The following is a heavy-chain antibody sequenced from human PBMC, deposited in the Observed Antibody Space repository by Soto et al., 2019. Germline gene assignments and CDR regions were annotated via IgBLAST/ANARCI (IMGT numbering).Heavy chain of an antibody. Sequence: ASVKVSCKASGGTFSSYAISWVRQAPGQGLEWMGGIIPIFGTANYAQKFQGRVTITADESTSTAYMELSSLRSEDTAAYYCARAVGYSSSWYGHENGMDVWGQGTTVTVSS. CDR3: ARAVGYSSSWYGHENGMDV. J-gene: IGHJ6*02. V-gene: IGHV1-69*13. D-gene: IGHD6-13*01. CDR1: GGTFSSYA. CDR2: IIPIFGTA.